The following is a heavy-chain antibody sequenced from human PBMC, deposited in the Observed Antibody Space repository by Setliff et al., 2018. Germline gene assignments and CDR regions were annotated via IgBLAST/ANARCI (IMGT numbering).Heavy chain of an antibody. CDR2: IYYSGST. Sequence: TLSLTCTVSGGSISSHYWSWIRQPPGKGLEWIGYIYYSGSTNYNPSLKSRVTISVDTSKNQFSLKLSSVTAADTAMYYCARDLDWAFDYWGQGTLVTVSS. CDR1: GGSISSHY. D-gene: IGHD3-9*01. V-gene: IGHV4-59*11. CDR3: ARDLDWAFDY. J-gene: IGHJ4*02.